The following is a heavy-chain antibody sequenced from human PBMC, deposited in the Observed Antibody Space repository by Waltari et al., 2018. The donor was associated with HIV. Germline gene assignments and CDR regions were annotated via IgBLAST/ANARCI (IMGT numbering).Heavy chain of an antibody. V-gene: IGHV4-39*07. CDR1: GGSISSSSYY. D-gene: IGHD2-15*01. CDR2: IYYSGST. CDR3: ARESRFYCSGGSCYPFQH. Sequence: QLQLQESGPGLVKPSETLSLTCTVSGGSISSSSYYWGWIRQPPGKGLEWIGSIYYSGSTYYNPSLKSRVTISVDTSKNQFSLKLSSVTAADTAVYYCARESRFYCSGGSCYPFQHWGQGTLVTVSS. J-gene: IGHJ1*01.